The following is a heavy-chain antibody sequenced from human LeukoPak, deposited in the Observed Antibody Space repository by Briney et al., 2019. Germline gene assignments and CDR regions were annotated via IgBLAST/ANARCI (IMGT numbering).Heavy chain of an antibody. CDR3: ARDTGGYCSGGSCYGYMDV. D-gene: IGHD2-15*01. V-gene: IGHV3-48*03. CDR1: GFSFSSYE. Sequence: GGSLRLSCAASGFSFSSYEMNWVRQAPGKGLKWISYITSSGSTIYYADSVKGRFTISRDNAKNSLYLQMNSLRAEDTAVYYCARDTGGYCSGGSCYGYMDVWGKGTTVTISS. CDR2: ITSSGSTI. J-gene: IGHJ6*03.